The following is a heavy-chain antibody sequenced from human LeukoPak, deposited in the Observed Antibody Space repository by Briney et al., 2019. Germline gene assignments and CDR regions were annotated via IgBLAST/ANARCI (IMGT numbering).Heavy chain of an antibody. J-gene: IGHJ3*02. CDR2: ISGAGRYI. CDR1: GFTFGRHS. V-gene: IGHV3-21*01. Sequence: GGSLRLSCAASGFTFGRHSLNWVRQAPGKGLEWVSSISGAGRYIFYADSVKGRFAISRDNAKNSVYLQMNSLRAEDTAVYYCARNEADYYDSSGFFFYAFDIWGQGTGVTVSS. CDR3: ARNEADYYDSSGFFFYAFDI. D-gene: IGHD3-22*01.